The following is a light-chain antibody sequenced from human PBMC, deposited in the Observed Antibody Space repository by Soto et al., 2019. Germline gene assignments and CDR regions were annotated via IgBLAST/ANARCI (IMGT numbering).Light chain of an antibody. CDR2: SND. Sequence: QSVLTQPPSASGTPGQTITISCSGSNSDIGSHSVDWYQQFPGRTPRLPINSNDQRPSGVPDRFSGSKSGSSATLAISGLRSEDEADYYCATWADSLNGLVFGGGTKLTIL. CDR3: ATWADSLNGLV. V-gene: IGLV1-44*01. J-gene: IGLJ2*01. CDR1: NSDIGSHS.